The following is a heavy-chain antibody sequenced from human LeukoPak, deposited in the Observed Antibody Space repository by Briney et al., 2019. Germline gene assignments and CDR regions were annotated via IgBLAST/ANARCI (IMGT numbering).Heavy chain of an antibody. D-gene: IGHD2-21*02. V-gene: IGHV3-7*01. CDR3: TSWGDTTAEYFQR. Sequence: GGSLRLSCAASGFIFSNYGMNWVRQAPGKGLEWVAHINPDGRDTYYVDSVKGRFTISRDNAQNSMYLQMNSLRVEDTAVYYCTSWGDTTAEYFQRWGQGTLVTVSS. CDR2: INPDGRDT. CDR1: GFIFSNYG. J-gene: IGHJ1*01.